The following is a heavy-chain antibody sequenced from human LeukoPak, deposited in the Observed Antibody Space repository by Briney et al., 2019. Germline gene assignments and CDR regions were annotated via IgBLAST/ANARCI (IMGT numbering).Heavy chain of an antibody. V-gene: IGHV1-18*01. CDR1: GYTFTSYG. CDR2: ISAYNGNT. J-gene: IGHJ4*02. CDR3: ARDGYYDMLTETDF. Sequence: GASVRVSCKASGYTFTSYGISWVRQAPGQGLEWMGWISAYNGNTNYAQKLHGRGTMTTDTSTSTAYMELRSLRSDDTAVYYCARDGYYDMLTETDFWGQGTLVTVSS. D-gene: IGHD3-9*01.